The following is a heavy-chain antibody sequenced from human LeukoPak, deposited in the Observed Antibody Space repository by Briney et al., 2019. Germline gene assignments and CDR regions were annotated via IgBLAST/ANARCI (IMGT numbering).Heavy chain of an antibody. V-gene: IGHV1-8*01. CDR2: MNPNSGNT. CDR1: GYTFTSYD. CDR3: ARLDWSFPLYYDYGMDV. Sequence: ASVKLSCKASGYTFTSYDINWVRQATGQGLEWMGWMNPNSGNTGYAQKFQGRVTMTRNTSISTAYMELSSLRSEDTAVYYCARLDWSFPLYYDYGMDVWGQGTTVTVSS. D-gene: IGHD3/OR15-3a*01. J-gene: IGHJ6*02.